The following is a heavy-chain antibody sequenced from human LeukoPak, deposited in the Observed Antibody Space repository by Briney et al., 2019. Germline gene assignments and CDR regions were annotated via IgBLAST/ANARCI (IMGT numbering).Heavy chain of an antibody. J-gene: IGHJ3*02. Sequence: SETLSLTCSVSGGSMSGYYWSWIRQPAGKGLEWIGRIYTSGSTNYNPSLKSRVTMSVDTSKNQFSLKLSSVTAADTAVYYCARGRDIVVVPAADDAFDIWGQGTMVTVSS. V-gene: IGHV4-4*07. CDR2: IYTSGST. CDR3: ARGRDIVVVPAADDAFDI. CDR1: GGSMSGYY. D-gene: IGHD2-2*01.